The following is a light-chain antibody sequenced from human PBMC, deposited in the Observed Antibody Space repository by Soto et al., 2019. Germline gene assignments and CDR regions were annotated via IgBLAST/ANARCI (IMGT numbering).Light chain of an antibody. Sequence: QSVLTQPPSVSAAPGQKVTISCSGSSSNIGNFYVSWYQQLPGTAPKLLIYDSDKRPSGISDRFSCSKSGTSATLGITGLQTEDEADYYYEVWDTNLTTYLFGSGTKVTVL. J-gene: IGLJ1*01. CDR2: DSD. CDR1: SSNIGNFY. V-gene: IGLV1-51*01. CDR3: EVWDTNLTTYL.